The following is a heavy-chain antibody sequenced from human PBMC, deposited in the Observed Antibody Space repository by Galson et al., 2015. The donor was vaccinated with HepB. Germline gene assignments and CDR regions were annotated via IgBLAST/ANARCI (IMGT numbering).Heavy chain of an antibody. J-gene: IGHJ3*02. CDR2: ISGGGAYK. Sequence: SLRLSCAASGFTFSSYGMNWVRQAPGKGLEWVSSISGGGAYKTYGDSVKGRFSISRDNAKNSLFLQMNSLRVDDTAAYYCAREEGFGDGGGFDMWGPGTTVTVSS. D-gene: IGHD4-23*01. CDR3: AREEGFGDGGGFDM. V-gene: IGHV3-21*01. CDR1: GFTFSSYG.